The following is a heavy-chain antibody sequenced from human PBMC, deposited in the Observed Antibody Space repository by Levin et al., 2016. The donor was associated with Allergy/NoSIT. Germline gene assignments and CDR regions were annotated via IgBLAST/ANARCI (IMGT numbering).Heavy chain of an antibody. J-gene: IGHJ4*02. D-gene: IGHD3-10*01. Sequence: WIRQPPGKGLEWIGYIYYSGSTNYNPSLKSRVTISVDTSKNQFSLKLSSVTAADTAVYYCARDRGYGYFDYWGQGTLVTVSS. V-gene: IGHV4-59*01. CDR2: IYYSGST. CDR3: ARDRGYGYFDY.